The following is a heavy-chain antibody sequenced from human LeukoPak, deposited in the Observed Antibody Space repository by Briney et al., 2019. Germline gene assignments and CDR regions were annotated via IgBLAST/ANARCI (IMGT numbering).Heavy chain of an antibody. V-gene: IGHV3-11*04. D-gene: IGHD2-2*02. J-gene: IGHJ4*02. CDR1: GFTFCDYY. CDR3: ARNPNRLCSSTSCYIY. CDR2: ISSSGSTI. Sequence: GGSLRLSCAASGFTFCDYYMSWIRQAPGKGLEWVSYISSSGSTIYYADSVKGRFTISRDNAKNSLYLQMNSLRAEDTAVYYCARNPNRLCSSTSCYIYWGQGTLVTVSS.